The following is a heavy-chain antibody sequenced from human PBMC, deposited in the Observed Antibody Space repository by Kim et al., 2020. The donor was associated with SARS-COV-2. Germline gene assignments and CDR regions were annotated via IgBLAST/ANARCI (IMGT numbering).Heavy chain of an antibody. CDR2: IYYSGST. V-gene: IGHV4-31*03. D-gene: IGHD2-2*01. CDR1: GGSISSGGYY. J-gene: IGHJ6*02. Sequence: SETLSLTCTVSGGSISSGGYYWSWIRQHPGKGLEWIGYIYYSGSTYYNPSLKSRVTISVDTSKNQFSLKLSSVTAADTAVYYCARDLLGAVVDDYYYGMDVWGQGTTVTVSS. CDR3: ARDLLGAVVDDYYYGMDV.